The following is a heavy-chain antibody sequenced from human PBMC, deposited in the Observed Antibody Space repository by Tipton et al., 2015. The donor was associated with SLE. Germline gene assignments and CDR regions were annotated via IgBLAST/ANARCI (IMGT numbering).Heavy chain of an antibody. J-gene: IGHJ4*02. V-gene: IGHV4-34*01. CDR3: ARGDYFDY. Sequence: TLSLTCSVSGGSISNHNSYWTWIRQPPGKGLEWIGEINHSGSTNYNPSLKSRVTISVDTSKNQFSLKLSSVTAADTAVYYCARGDYFDYWGQGTLVTVSS. CDR1: GGSISNHNSY. CDR2: INHSGST.